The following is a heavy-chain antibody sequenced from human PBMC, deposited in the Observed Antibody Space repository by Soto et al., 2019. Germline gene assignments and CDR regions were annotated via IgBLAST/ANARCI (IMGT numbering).Heavy chain of an antibody. Sequence: ASVKVSCKAPRDTFTSYYINWVRQAPGQGLEWMGVINPHGGSTAYAQKFKGRVTLTRDTSANTVYMEVSSLTSEDTAMYYCARSSGGNFGIIIEGTNWFDPWGQGTLVTVSS. CDR1: RDTFTSYY. J-gene: IGHJ5*02. CDR2: INPHGGST. D-gene: IGHD1-26*01. V-gene: IGHV1-46*01. CDR3: ARSSGGNFGIIIEGTNWFDP.